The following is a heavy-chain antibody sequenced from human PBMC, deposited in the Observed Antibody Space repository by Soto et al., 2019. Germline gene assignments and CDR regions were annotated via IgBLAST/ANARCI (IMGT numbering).Heavy chain of an antibody. Sequence: GGSLRLSCAASGFTFSSYSMNWVRQAPGKGLEWVSSISSSSSYIYYADSVKGRFTISRDNAKNSLYLQMNSLRAEDTAVYYCARDLIIAAAGTQIDYWGQGTLVTVSS. J-gene: IGHJ4*02. CDR1: GFTFSSYS. CDR2: ISSSSSYI. D-gene: IGHD6-13*01. V-gene: IGHV3-21*01. CDR3: ARDLIIAAAGTQIDY.